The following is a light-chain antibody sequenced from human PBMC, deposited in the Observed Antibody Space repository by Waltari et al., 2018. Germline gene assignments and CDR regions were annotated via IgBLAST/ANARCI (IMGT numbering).Light chain of an antibody. V-gene: IGLV1-44*01. J-gene: IGLJ3*02. Sequence: QSVLTQPPSASGTPGQGVTIPCSGGASHSGNNVVNWYQQVPGKAPKLLIYRSDRRPAGGPDRFSGSKSGTSASLAISGLQSEDEADYYCAAWDDSLNGRWVFGGGTKVTVL. CDR1: ASHSGNNV. CDR3: AAWDDSLNGRWV. CDR2: RSD.